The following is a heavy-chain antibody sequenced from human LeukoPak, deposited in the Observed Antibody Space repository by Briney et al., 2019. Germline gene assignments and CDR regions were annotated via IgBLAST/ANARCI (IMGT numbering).Heavy chain of an antibody. V-gene: IGHV1-2*04. D-gene: IGHD3-10*01. Sequence: NSGGTNYAQKFQGWVTMTRDTSVSTAFMEVNRLRSDDTAVYYCARALSITATRGVIKGPDYWGQGTLVTVSS. CDR3: ARALSITATRGVIKGPDY. CDR2: NSGGT. J-gene: IGHJ4*02.